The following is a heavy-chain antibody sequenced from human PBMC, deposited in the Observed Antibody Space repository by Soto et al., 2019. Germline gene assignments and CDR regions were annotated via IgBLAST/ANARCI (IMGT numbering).Heavy chain of an antibody. D-gene: IGHD3-22*01. J-gene: IGHJ4*02. CDR2: ISGSGGST. Sequence: GGSLRLSCAASGFTFSSYAMSWVRQAPGKGLEWVSAISGSGGSTYYADSVKGRFTISRDNSKNTRYLQMNSLRAEDTAVYYCAKSDYYDSSGYSFDYWGQGTLVTVSS. V-gene: IGHV3-23*01. CDR1: GFTFSSYA. CDR3: AKSDYYDSSGYSFDY.